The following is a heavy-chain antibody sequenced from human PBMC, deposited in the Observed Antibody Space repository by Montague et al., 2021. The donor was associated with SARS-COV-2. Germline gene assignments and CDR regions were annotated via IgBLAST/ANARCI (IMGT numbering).Heavy chain of an antibody. Sequence: FLSLSCSASGFTFSSYAMHWVRQAPGKGLEWVAVISYDGSNKYYVDSVKGRFTISRDNSKNTLYLQMNSLRAEDTAVYYCARDQRGKYDYVWGSRFDPWGQGTLVPVSP. J-gene: IGHJ5*02. D-gene: IGHD3-16*01. CDR2: ISYDGSNK. V-gene: IGHV3-30*04. CDR1: GFTFSSYA. CDR3: ARDQRGKYDYVWGSRFDP.